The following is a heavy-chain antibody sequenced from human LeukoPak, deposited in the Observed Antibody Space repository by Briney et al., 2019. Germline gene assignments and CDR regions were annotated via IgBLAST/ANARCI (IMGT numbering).Heavy chain of an antibody. J-gene: IGHJ4*02. CDR2: INRNGNT. CDR3: ARAGDQILYYFDS. CDR1: DEPFSGYY. D-gene: IGHD3-10*01. Sequence: PSETLSLTCAISDEPFSGYYWGWIRQPPGKGLELIGEINRNGNTDYYPSLKSRVSMSIDTSKNQFSLKLISVTAADTAVYYCARAGDQILYYFDSWGQGTLVTVSS. V-gene: IGHV4-34*01.